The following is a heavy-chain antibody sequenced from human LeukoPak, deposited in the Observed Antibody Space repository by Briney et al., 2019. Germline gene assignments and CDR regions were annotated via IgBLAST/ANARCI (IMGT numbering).Heavy chain of an antibody. D-gene: IGHD3-3*01. CDR2: ISSSGSTI. CDR3: ASLGVDDFWSGQLDY. V-gene: IGHV3-48*03. J-gene: IGHJ4*02. CDR1: GFTFSSYE. Sequence: PGGSLRLSCAASGFTFSSYEVNWVRQAPGKGLEWVSYISSSGSTIYYADSVKGRFTISRDNAKNSLYLQMNSLRAEDTAVYYCASLGVDDFWSGQLDYWGQGTLVTVSS.